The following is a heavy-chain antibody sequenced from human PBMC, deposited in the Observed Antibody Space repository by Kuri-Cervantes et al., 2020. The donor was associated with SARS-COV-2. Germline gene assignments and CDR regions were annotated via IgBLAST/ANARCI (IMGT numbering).Heavy chain of an antibody. V-gene: IGHV3-30*18. CDR3: AKERTSGYSYGWNYYYYGMDV. CDR1: GFTFSSYG. D-gene: IGHD5-18*01. Sequence: GESLKISCAASGFTFSSYGMHWVRQAPGKGLEWVAVISYDGSNKNYAASVRGRFTISRDNSKNTLYLQRNSPRAEDTAVYYCAKERTSGYSYGWNYYYYGMDVWGQGTLVTVSS. J-gene: IGHJ6*02. CDR2: ISYDGSNK.